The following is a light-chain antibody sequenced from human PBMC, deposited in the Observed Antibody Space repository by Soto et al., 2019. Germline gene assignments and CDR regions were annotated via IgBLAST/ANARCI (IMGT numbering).Light chain of an antibody. CDR2: AAS. CDR1: QNILTN. CDR3: QLSYITSWT. Sequence: DIQMTQPPPSLSAYVGDRVTITSRAIQNILTNLNWYQQKPGKAPKLLIYAASSLQSGVPSRFSGSGSGTDFTLTIIVLQPEDFATYHCQLSYITSWTFGQGTEVETK. J-gene: IGKJ1*01. V-gene: IGKV1-39*01.